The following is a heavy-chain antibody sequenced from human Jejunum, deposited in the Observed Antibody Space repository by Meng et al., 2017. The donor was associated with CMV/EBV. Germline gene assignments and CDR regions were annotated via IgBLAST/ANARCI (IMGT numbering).Heavy chain of an antibody. V-gene: IGHV3-11*04. CDR3: ARDLVVVPAAMGVYYYYGMDV. J-gene: IGHJ6*02. CDR2: ISSSGSTI. D-gene: IGHD2-2*01. CDR1: Y. Sequence: YMSWIRQAPGKGLEWFSYISSSGSTIYYADSVKGRFTISRDNAKNSLYLQMNSLRAEDTAVYYCARDLVVVPAAMGVYYYYGMDVWGQGTTVTVSS.